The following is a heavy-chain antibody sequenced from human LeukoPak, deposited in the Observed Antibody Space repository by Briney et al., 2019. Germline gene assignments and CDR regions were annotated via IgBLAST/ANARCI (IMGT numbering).Heavy chain of an antibody. CDR1: GYTFTSYA. J-gene: IGHJ5*02. Sequence: ASVKVSCKASGYTFTSYAMHWVRQAPGQRLEWMGCINAGNGNTKYSQKFQGRVTITRDTSASTAYMELSSLRSEDTAVYYCARDLTALDYGDYYNWFDPWGQGTLVTVSS. CDR3: ARDLTALDYGDYYNWFDP. V-gene: IGHV1-3*01. CDR2: INAGNGNT. D-gene: IGHD4-17*01.